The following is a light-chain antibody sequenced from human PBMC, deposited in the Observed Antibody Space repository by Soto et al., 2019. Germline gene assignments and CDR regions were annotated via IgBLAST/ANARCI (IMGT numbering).Light chain of an antibody. CDR3: QTWGTGIHGPGV. V-gene: IGLV4-69*01. Sequence: QSVLTQSPSASASLGASVKLTCTLSSGHSSYAIAWHQQQPEKGPRYLMKLNSDGSHGKGDGIPDRFSGSSSGAERYLTIASLQSEDEADYYCQTWGTGIHGPGVFGGGTKLTVL. J-gene: IGLJ3*02. CDR2: LNSDGSH. CDR1: SGHSSYA.